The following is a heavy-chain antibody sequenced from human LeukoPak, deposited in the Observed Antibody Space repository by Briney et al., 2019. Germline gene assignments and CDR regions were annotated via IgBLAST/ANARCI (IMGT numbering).Heavy chain of an antibody. V-gene: IGHV3-30-3*01. Sequence: GGSLRLSCAASGFTFSSYAMHWVRQAPGKGLEWVAVISYDGSNKYYADSVKGRFTISRDNSKNTLYLQMNSLRAEDTAVYYCARDGRPTYCSSTSCYTFHLDYWGQGTLVTVSS. CDR1: GFTFSSYA. CDR2: ISYDGSNK. D-gene: IGHD2-2*02. CDR3: ARDGRPTYCSSTSCYTFHLDY. J-gene: IGHJ4*02.